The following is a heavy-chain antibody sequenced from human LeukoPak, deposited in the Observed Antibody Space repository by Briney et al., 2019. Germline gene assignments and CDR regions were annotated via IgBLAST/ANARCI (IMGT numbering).Heavy chain of an antibody. V-gene: IGHV4-61*01. J-gene: IGHJ4*02. Sequence: SETLSLTCTVSNGSVISASFYWSWLRQPPGKGLEWIGYTHYSGTTNYNPSLKSRVTISLETSNTQFSLKLTSLTAADTAVYYCARLRFLEWLSPGYFDYWGQGTLVIVSS. D-gene: IGHD3-3*01. CDR2: THYSGTT. CDR1: NGSVISASFY. CDR3: ARLRFLEWLSPGYFDY.